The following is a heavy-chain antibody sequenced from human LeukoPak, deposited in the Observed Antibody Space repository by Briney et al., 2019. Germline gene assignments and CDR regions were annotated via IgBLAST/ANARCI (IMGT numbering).Heavy chain of an antibody. CDR3: ARVAVAATRYYYYGLDV. CDR2: IYPGDSDT. V-gene: IGHV5-51*04. Sequence: GESLKISCKGSGYSFTSYWIGWVRQMPGKGLEWMGTIYPGDSDTRYSPSFQGQVTISADNPISTAYLQWSRLKASDTAMYYCARVAVAATRYYYYGLDVWGQGTTVTVSS. D-gene: IGHD6-19*01. J-gene: IGHJ6*02. CDR1: GYSFTSYW.